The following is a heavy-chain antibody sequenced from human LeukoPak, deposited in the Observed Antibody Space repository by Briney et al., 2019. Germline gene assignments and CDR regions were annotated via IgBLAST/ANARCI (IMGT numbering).Heavy chain of an antibody. CDR1: GGTFSSYA. D-gene: IGHD3-10*01. Sequence: SVKVSCKASGGTFSSYAICWVRQAPGQGLEWMGRIIPILGIANYAQKFQGRVTITADKSTSTAYMELSSLRSEDTAVYYCARAKGYYASGSYKEYFQKWGQGTLVTVSS. V-gene: IGHV1-69*04. CDR3: ARAKGYYASGSYKEYFQK. J-gene: IGHJ1*01. CDR2: IIPILGIA.